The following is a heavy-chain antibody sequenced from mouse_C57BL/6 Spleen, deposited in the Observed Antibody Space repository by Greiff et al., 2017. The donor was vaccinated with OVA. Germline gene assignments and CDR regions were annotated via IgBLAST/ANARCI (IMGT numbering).Heavy chain of an antibody. CDR2: IRNKANGYTT. CDR1: GFTFTDYY. D-gene: IGHD2-3*01. Sequence: EVQLVESGGGLVQPGGSLSLSCAASGFTFTDYYMSWVRQPPGKALEWLGFIRNKANGYTTEYSASVKGRFTISRDNSQSILYLQMNALRAEDSATYYCASLDGYCEGWYFDVWGTGTTVTVSS. V-gene: IGHV7-3*01. J-gene: IGHJ1*03. CDR3: ASLDGYCEGWYFDV.